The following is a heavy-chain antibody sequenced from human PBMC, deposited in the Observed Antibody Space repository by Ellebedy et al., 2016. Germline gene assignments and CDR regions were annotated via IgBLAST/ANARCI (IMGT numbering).Heavy chain of an antibody. Sequence: GESLKISCAASGFTFSIYWMNWVRQAPGKGLEWVANIKQDGSEKYYVDSVKGRFTISRDNAKNSLYLQMNSLRAEDTAVYYCARERYCSGGSCIYYYYYGMDVWGQGTTVTVSS. D-gene: IGHD2-15*01. V-gene: IGHV3-7*01. CDR3: ARERYCSGGSCIYYYYYGMDV. CDR1: GFTFSIYW. J-gene: IGHJ6*02. CDR2: IKQDGSEK.